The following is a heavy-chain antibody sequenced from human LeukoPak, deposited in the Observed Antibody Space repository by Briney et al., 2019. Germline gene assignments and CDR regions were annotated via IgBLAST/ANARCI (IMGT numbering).Heavy chain of an antibody. CDR1: GFTFDDYA. J-gene: IGHJ6*02. CDR3: AKDILVYYGMDV. CDR2: IRWNSGSI. Sequence: QPGRSLRLSCAASGFTFDDYAMHWVRQAPGKGLEWVSGIRWNSGSIGYADSVKGRFTISRDNAKNSLYLLMNSLRAEDTALYYCAKDILVYYGMDVWGQGTTVTVSS. V-gene: IGHV3-9*01. D-gene: IGHD2/OR15-2a*01.